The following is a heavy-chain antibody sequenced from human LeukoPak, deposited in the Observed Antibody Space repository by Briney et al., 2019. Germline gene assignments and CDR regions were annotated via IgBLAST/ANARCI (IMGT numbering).Heavy chain of an antibody. V-gene: IGHV3-21*01. CDR2: ISPSGSLI. D-gene: IGHD5-18*01. CDR1: GFTFSSFS. Sequence: PGGSLRLSCAASGFTFSSFSMNWVRQAPGKGLEWVSSISPSGSLISYADSVKRRFTISRDNTNNSVYLQMSSLRVEDTGVYYCASTPLKIQPAAWGQGTLVAVSS. J-gene: IGHJ4*02. CDR3: ASTPLKIQPAA.